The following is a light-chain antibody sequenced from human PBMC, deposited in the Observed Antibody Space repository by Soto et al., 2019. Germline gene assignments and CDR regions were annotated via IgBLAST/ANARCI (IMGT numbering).Light chain of an antibody. V-gene: IGLV2-14*03. CDR1: SSDVGGYDY. J-gene: IGLJ1*01. CDR2: DVS. Sequence: QSALTQPASVSGSPGQSITISCTGTSSDVGGYDYVSWYQQHPGEVPKLMIYDVSNRPSGVSNRFSGSKSGNTASLTISGLQAEDEADYYCSSYTSRSTFLFGTGTKVTVL. CDR3: SSYTSRSTFL.